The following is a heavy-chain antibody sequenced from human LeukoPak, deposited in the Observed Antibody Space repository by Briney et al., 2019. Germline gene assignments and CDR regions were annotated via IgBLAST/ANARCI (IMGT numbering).Heavy chain of an antibody. D-gene: IGHD2-2*03. Sequence: PSETLSLTCTVSGGSISSSSYYWGWIRQPPGKGLEWIGSIYYSGSTYYNPSLKSRVTISVDTSKNQFSLKLSSVTAADTAVYYCARGGVLGIVVVPAAIASWFDPWGQGTLVTVSS. CDR1: GGSISSSSYY. CDR2: IYYSGST. V-gene: IGHV4-39*07. J-gene: IGHJ5*02. CDR3: ARGGVLGIVVVPAAIASWFDP.